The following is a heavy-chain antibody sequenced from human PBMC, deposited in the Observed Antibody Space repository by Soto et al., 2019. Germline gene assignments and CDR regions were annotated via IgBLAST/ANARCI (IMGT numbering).Heavy chain of an antibody. CDR3: ARAYGGFDNGLDV. J-gene: IGHJ6*02. CDR1: GDSIRSYY. D-gene: IGHD5-12*01. CDR2: IYYSGST. Sequence: QVQLQESGPGLVKPSETLSLTCTVSGDSIRSYYLTWIRQPPGKGLELIGYIYYSGSTRYNPSLTSRVSISVDMSKNQFSLKLSSVIAADTAVYYCARAYGGFDNGLDVWGQGTAVTVSS. V-gene: IGHV4-59*01.